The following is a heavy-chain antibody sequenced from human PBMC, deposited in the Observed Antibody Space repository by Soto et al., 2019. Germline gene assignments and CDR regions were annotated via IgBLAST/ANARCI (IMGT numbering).Heavy chain of an antibody. CDR3: ARAKKRDTAIGIVDY. J-gene: IGHJ4*02. V-gene: IGHV3-23*01. D-gene: IGHD5-18*01. CDR2: ITDSGSST. CDR1: GFTFRNYA. Sequence: GGSLRLSCAASGFTFRNYAMTWVRQAPGQGLEYVSSITDSGSSTYYADSVKGRFTISRDNSKNTLYLQMNSLRAEDTAVYYCARAKKRDTAIGIVDYWGQGTLVTVSS.